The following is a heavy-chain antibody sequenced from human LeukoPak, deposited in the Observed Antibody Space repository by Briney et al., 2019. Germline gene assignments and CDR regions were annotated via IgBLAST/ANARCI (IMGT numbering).Heavy chain of an antibody. CDR1: GFIFSSYE. J-gene: IGHJ6*04. Sequence: QPGGSLRLSCAASGFIFSSYEMNWVRQAPGKGLEWISYISASGTLTHYADSVEGRFTISRDNAKNSLYLQMSNLRGEDTALYYCARDGTPIYSNGWVYMDVWGKGTTVTISS. CDR3: ARDGTPIYSNGWVYMDV. CDR2: ISASGTLT. D-gene: IGHD6-25*01. V-gene: IGHV3-48*03.